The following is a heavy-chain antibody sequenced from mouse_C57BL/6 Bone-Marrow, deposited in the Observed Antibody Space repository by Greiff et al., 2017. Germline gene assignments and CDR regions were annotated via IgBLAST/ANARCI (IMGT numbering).Heavy chain of an antibody. D-gene: IGHD2-4*01. V-gene: IGHV1-69*01. CDR3: ARSYDYDAPFAY. Sequence: EQLQQPGAELVMPGASVKLSCKASGYTFTSYWMHWVKQRPGQGLEWIGEIDPSDSYTNYNQKFKGKSTLTVDKSSSTAYMQLSSLTSEDSAVYYCARSYDYDAPFAYWGQGTLVTVSA. CDR2: IDPSDSYT. CDR1: GYTFTSYW. J-gene: IGHJ3*01.